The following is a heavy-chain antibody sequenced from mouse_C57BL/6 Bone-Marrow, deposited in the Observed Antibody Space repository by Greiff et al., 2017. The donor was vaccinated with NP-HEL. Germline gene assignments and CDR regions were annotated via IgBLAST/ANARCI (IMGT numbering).Heavy chain of an antibody. CDR1: GYTFTSYG. Sequence: QVQLQQSGAELARPGASVKLSCKASGYTFTSYGISWVKQRTGQGLEWIGEIYPRSGNTYYNEKFKGKATLTADKSSSTAYMELRSLTSEDSAVYFCAGDYAAWFAYWGQGTLVTVSA. V-gene: IGHV1-81*01. CDR2: IYPRSGNT. D-gene: IGHD2-4*01. CDR3: AGDYAAWFAY. J-gene: IGHJ3*01.